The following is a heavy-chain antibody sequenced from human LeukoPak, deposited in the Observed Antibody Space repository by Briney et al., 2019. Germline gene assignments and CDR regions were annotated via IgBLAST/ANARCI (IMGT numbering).Heavy chain of an antibody. V-gene: IGHV3-53*01. CDR3: ARDHYYDSNGYGFCCMDV. CDR1: GFTFSSNY. D-gene: IGHD3-22*01. Sequence: PGGSLRLSCAASGFTFSSNYMTWVRQAPGKGLEWVSVIYSGGSTYYADSVKGRFTISRDNSKNTLYLQMNSLRAEDTVVYYCARDHYYDSNGYGFCCMDVRGKGTTVTVSS. CDR2: IYSGGST. J-gene: IGHJ6*03.